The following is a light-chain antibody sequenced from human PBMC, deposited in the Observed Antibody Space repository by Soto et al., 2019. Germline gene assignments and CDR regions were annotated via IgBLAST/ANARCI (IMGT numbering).Light chain of an antibody. V-gene: IGLV2-14*03. CDR3: TSLKTRTTMR. CDR1: SSDIGAYHF. CDR2: DVN. Sequence: QSALTQPASVYGSPGHSITLSCTGTSSDIGAYHFVYWYQQHPGKAPKLMLYDVNIRPSGVANRFSGSKSGNTASLTISVLHAEDEAEYYCTSLKTRTTMRFSGGTKRTV. J-gene: IGLJ2*01.